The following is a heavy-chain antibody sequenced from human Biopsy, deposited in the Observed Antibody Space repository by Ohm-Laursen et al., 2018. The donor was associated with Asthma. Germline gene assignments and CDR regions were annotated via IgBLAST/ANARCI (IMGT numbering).Heavy chain of an antibody. Sequence: TLSLTCTVSGDSSNSGGYSWTWIRQLPGKGLEWIGYISYTGTTYYNPSLKSRVTISADTSKNQFHLNLSSVTAADTAVYSCARAAITGIRGWFDPWGQGTQVTVSS. D-gene: IGHD1-20*01. J-gene: IGHJ5*02. CDR2: ISYTGTT. CDR1: GDSSNSGGYS. CDR3: ARAAITGIRGWFDP. V-gene: IGHV4-31*03.